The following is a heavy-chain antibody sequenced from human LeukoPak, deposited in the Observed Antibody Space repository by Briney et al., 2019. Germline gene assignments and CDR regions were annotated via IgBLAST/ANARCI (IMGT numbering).Heavy chain of an antibody. CDR3: ARSENYYASSGYYHTFDY. CDR2: ISAYNGNT. J-gene: IGHJ4*02. V-gene: IGHV1-18*01. Sequence: GSSVKVSCKASGYTFTSYGISWVRQAPGQGREGMGWISAYNGNTNYEQKLQGRVTTTTDTSTSTAYMELRSLRSDDTAVYYCARSENYYASSGYYHTFDYWGQGTLVTVSS. CDR1: GYTFTSYG. D-gene: IGHD3-22*01.